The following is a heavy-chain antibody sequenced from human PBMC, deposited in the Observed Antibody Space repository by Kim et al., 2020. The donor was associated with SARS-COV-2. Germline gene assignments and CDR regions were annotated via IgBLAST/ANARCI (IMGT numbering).Heavy chain of an antibody. J-gene: IGHJ4*02. CDR1: GFTFSNYA. Sequence: GGSLRLSCAVSGFTFSNYAMHWVRQAPGKGLEWVAVISYDGSNKYYADSVQGRFTISRDNSKNTLYLQMNSLRPEDTALYYCARDPSLYSFGYGYLDYWGQGNPVTVSS. CDR3: ARDPSLYSFGYGYLDY. D-gene: IGHD5-18*01. CDR2: ISYDGSNK. V-gene: IGHV3-30*04.